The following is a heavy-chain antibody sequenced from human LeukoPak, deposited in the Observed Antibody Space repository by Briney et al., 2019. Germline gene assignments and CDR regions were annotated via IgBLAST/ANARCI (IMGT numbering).Heavy chain of an antibody. Sequence: PGGSPRLSCAASGFTFDDYAMHWVRQAPGKGLEWVSGISWNSGSIGYADSVKGRFTISRDNAKNSLYLQMNSLRAEDTALYYCAKDQRRGAVIFGVMDVWGKGTTVTISS. CDR2: ISWNSGSI. D-gene: IGHD3-3*01. CDR3: AKDQRRGAVIFGVMDV. V-gene: IGHV3-9*01. J-gene: IGHJ6*03. CDR1: GFTFDDYA.